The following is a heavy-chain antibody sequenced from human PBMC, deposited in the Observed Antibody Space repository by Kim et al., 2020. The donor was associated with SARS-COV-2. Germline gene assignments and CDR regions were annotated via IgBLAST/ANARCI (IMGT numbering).Heavy chain of an antibody. CDR1: GFTFSSYS. J-gene: IGHJ4*02. CDR3: ARDLDYDFWSGYAKTFEY. V-gene: IGHV3-48*02. Sequence: GGSLRLSCAASGFTFSSYSMNWVRQAPGKGLEWVSYISSSSSNIYYADSVKGRFTISRDNAKNSLYLQMNSLRDEDTAVYYCARDLDYDFWSGYAKTFEYWGQGTLGTVSS. D-gene: IGHD3-3*01. CDR2: ISSSSSNI.